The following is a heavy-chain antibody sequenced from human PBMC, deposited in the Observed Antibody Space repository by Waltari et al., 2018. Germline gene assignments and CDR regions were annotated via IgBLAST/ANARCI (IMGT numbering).Heavy chain of an antibody. J-gene: IGHJ6*02. CDR1: GGSISHLNFY. V-gene: IGHV4-61*02. CDR2: IYRSGVT. D-gene: IGHD5-18*01. CDR3: AVSPDTATSRAAFHF. Sequence: QVQLQESGPGLAKASQTLSLTCDVPGGSISHLNFYWSWIRQPAGKGLEWIGRIYRSGVTDYNPSLRGRATMFLDMSKNQFSLTVDSLIAADTAVYYCAVSPDTATSRAAFHFWGPGTTVSVSS.